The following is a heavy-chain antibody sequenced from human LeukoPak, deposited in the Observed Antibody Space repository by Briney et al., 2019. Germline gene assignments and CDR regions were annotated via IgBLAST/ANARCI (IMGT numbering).Heavy chain of an antibody. CDR2: TNPTGGST. J-gene: IGHJ5*02. CDR1: GYTLTSYY. D-gene: IGHD1-26*01. Sequence: ASVKVSCKASGYTLTSYYMHWVRQAPGQGLDWMGLTNPTGGSTGYAQKFQGRVTMTRDMSTSTDYMELSSLRSEDTAIYYCARDNSVGDNAWWFDPWGQGTLVTVSS. CDR3: ARDNSVGDNAWWFDP. V-gene: IGHV1-46*01.